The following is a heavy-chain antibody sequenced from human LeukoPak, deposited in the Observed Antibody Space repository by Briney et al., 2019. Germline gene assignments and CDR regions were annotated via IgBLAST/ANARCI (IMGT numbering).Heavy chain of an antibody. CDR3: ARGTPSSSGWSYYGMDV. Sequence: GGSLRLSCAASGFTFSSYAMSWVRQAPGKGLEWVSAISGSGGSTYYADSVKGRFTISRDNSKNTLYLQMNSLRAEDTAVYYCARGTPSSSGWSYYGMDVWGQGTTVTVSS. CDR2: ISGSGGST. J-gene: IGHJ6*02. CDR1: GFTFSSYA. D-gene: IGHD6-19*01. V-gene: IGHV3-23*01.